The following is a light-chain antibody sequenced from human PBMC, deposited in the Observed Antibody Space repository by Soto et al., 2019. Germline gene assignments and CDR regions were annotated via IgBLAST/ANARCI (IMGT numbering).Light chain of an antibody. CDR1: QRVIIW. V-gene: IGKV1-5*03. Sequence: DIQMTQSPSTLSASEGDRVTISCRASQRVIIWLAWYQQKPGRAPKLLIYKSSILESGVPSRFSGSGSGTEFTLTISSLQPDDFATYYCQQFNTSPWTFGQGTKVDIK. CDR2: KSS. J-gene: IGKJ1*01. CDR3: QQFNTSPWT.